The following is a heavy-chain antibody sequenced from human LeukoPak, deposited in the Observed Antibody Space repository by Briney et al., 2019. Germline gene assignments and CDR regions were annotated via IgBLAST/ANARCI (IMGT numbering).Heavy chain of an antibody. CDR3: ARGGDLIVGQGWFDP. Sequence: PGGSLRLSCAASGFTFSSYSMNWVRQAPGKGLEWVANMKQDGSEKYYVDSVKGRFTISRDNAKNSLYLQMNSLRAEDTAVYYCARGGDLIVGQGWFDPWGQGTLVTVSS. CDR2: MKQDGSEK. J-gene: IGHJ5*02. V-gene: IGHV3-7*01. D-gene: IGHD2-15*01. CDR1: GFTFSSYS.